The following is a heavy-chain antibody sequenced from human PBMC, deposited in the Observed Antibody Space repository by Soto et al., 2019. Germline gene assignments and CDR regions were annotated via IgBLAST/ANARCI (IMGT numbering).Heavy chain of an antibody. V-gene: IGHV1-3*05. J-gene: IGHJ4*02. CDR3: ARSIGVVTALDY. D-gene: IGHD2-21*02. Sequence: QVQLVQSGAEEKKPGASVKVSCKASGYTFTSYAMHWVRQAPGQRREWMGWINAGNGNTKYSQKFQGRVTIHRDTAASTAYMDLSSLRSADTAVSYLARSIGVVTALDYWGQGTLVTVSS. CDR2: INAGNGNT. CDR1: GYTFTSYA.